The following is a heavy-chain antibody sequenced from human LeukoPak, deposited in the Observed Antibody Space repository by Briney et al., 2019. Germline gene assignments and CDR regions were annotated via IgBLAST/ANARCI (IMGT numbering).Heavy chain of an antibody. CDR2: INPNSGGT. Sequence: ASVKVSCKASGYTFTGYYMHWVRQAPGQGLEWMGWINPNSGGTNYAQKFQGRVTMTRDTSISTAYKELSRLRSDDTAVYYCARTKIPARPAGFFDYWGQGTLVTVSS. CDR3: ARTKIPARPAGFFDY. V-gene: IGHV1-2*02. CDR1: GYTFTGYY. D-gene: IGHD6-6*01. J-gene: IGHJ4*02.